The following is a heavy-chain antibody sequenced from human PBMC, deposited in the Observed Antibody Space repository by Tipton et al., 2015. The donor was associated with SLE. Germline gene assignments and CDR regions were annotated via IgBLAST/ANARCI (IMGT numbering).Heavy chain of an antibody. V-gene: IGHV4-59*11. CDR3: AGAWQGYCSGGTCYVLDY. CDR2: ISNSETT. Sequence: LRLSCTVSGGSISSHYWSWIRQAPGKGPEWIGYISNSETTNYNPSLKSRVTISVDTSKNQFSLKLRSVTAADTAVYYCAGAWQGYCSGGTCYVLDYWGQGTLVTVSS. J-gene: IGHJ4*02. CDR1: GGSISSHY. D-gene: IGHD2-15*01.